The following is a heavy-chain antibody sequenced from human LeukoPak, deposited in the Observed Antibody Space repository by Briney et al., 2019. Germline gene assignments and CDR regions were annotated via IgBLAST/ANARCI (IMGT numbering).Heavy chain of an antibody. J-gene: IGHJ6*03. CDR1: GGSISSYY. D-gene: IGHD2-2*01. Sequence: SETLSLTCTVSGGSISSYYWSWIRQPPGKGLEWIGYIYYSGSTNYNPSLKSRVTISVDTSKNQFSLKLSSVTAADTAVYYCARTPIVVVPAASYYYYYYMDVWGKGTTVTVSS. CDR2: IYYSGST. CDR3: ARTPIVVVPAASYYYYYYMDV. V-gene: IGHV4-59*01.